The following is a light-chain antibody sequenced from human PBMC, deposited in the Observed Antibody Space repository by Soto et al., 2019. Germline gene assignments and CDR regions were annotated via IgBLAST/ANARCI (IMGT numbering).Light chain of an antibody. J-gene: IGKJ1*01. CDR2: TTS. CDR1: QDIGNL. Sequence: DIQMSQSPSFVSAAVGDRVTLTCRASQDIGNLLVWYQQKPGKAPTLLIYTTSKLQRGVPSRFSGSGSGTHFTLTISSLQTEDFATYYCQQASSFPRTFGRGTNVE. CDR3: QQASSFPRT. V-gene: IGKV1-12*01.